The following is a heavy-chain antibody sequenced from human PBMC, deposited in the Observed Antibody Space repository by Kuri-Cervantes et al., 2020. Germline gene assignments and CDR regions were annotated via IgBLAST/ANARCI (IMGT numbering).Heavy chain of an antibody. D-gene: IGHD3-22*01. Sequence: GESLKISCAASGLTFSSYAMSWVRQAPGKGLEWVSLISGSGDSTHYADSVRGRFTISRDNTKNTLSLQMNSLRAEDTAVYYCVNDYFYDTTGPAFQHWGQGTLVTVSS. J-gene: IGHJ1*01. V-gene: IGHV3-23*01. CDR1: GLTFSSYA. CDR3: VNDYFYDTTGPAFQH. CDR2: ISGSGDST.